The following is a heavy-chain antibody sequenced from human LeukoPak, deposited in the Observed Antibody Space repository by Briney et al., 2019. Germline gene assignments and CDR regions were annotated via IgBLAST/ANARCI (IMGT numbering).Heavy chain of an antibody. J-gene: IGHJ4*02. CDR2: IYTSGST. CDR3: ARESFSGYDSEFDY. Sequence: SETLSLTCTVSGGSISSYYWSWIRQPAGKGLEWIGRIYTSGSTNYNPSLKSRVTMSVDTSKNQFSLKLSSVTAADTAVYYCARESFSGYDSEFDYWVQGTLVTVSS. D-gene: IGHD5-12*01. CDR1: GGSISSYY. V-gene: IGHV4-4*07.